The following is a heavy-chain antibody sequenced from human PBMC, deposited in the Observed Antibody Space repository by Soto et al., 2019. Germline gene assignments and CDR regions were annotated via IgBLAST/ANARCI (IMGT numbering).Heavy chain of an antibody. V-gene: IGHV1-46*01. CDR1: GYTFTNYY. D-gene: IGHD1-26*01. J-gene: IGHJ5*02. CDR2: INPSGGSP. Sequence: QVQVVQSGAEVKKPGASVKVSCRASGYTFTNYYMHWVRQAPGQGLEWMGIINPSGGSPTYAQKFQDRVTMTSDTSTSTDYLELSSLRSEDKAVYYCSRGVRTTILLTPTTSGFADWGQGTLVTVSS. CDR3: SRGVRTTILLTPTTSGFAD.